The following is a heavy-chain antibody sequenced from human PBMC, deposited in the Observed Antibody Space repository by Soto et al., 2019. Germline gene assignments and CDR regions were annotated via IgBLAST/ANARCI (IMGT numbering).Heavy chain of an antibody. Sequence: ASVKVSCKASGGTFSSYAISWVRQAPGQGLEWMGGIIPIFGTANYAQKFQGRVTITADESTSTAYMELSSLRSEDTAVYYCARGGKDDGDFWSGYNDYYYYGMDVWGQGTTVTVSS. J-gene: IGHJ6*02. CDR2: IIPIFGTA. D-gene: IGHD3-3*01. V-gene: IGHV1-69*13. CDR1: GGTFSSYA. CDR3: ARGGKDDGDFWSGYNDYYYYGMDV.